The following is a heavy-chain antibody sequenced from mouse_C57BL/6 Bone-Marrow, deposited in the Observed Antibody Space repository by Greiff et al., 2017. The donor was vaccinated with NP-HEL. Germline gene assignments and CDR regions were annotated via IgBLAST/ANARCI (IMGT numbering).Heavy chain of an antibody. CDR3: ARGAGTSFDY. D-gene: IGHD4-1*01. V-gene: IGHV1-82*01. CDR1: GYAFSSSW. CDR2: IYPGDGDT. Sequence: VQLQQSGPELVKPGASVKISCKASGYAFSSSWMNWVKQRPGKGLEWIGRIYPGDGDTNYNGKFKGKATLTADKSSSTAYLQLSSLTSEDSAVYCCARGAGTSFDYWGQGTTLTVSS. J-gene: IGHJ2*01.